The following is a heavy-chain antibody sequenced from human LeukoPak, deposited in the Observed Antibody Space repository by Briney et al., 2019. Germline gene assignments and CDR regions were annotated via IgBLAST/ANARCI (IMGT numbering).Heavy chain of an antibody. V-gene: IGHV4-4*07. CDR2: YASGTT. Sequence: SETLSLTCSVSGASLTIYYWNWIRQPAGKGLEWIGRYASGTTAHNPSLKSQFTMSIDTSKNQISLKLTSVTAADTAVAYCAREYSGSYYFDFWGQGTLVTVSS. CDR1: GASLTIYY. D-gene: IGHD1-26*01. J-gene: IGHJ4*02. CDR3: AREYSGSYYFDF.